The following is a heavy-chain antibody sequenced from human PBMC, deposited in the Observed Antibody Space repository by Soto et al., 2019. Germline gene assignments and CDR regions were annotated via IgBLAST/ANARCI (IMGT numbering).Heavy chain of an antibody. V-gene: IGHV3-72*01. CDR1: GFTFSDHY. CDR3: ASSITMVRGVTPYYYYYMDV. J-gene: IGHJ6*03. CDR2: TRNKANSYTT. Sequence: EVQLVESGGGLVQPGGSLRLSCAASGFTFSDHYMDWVRQAPGKGLEWVGRTRNKANSYTTEYAASVKGRFTIARDDSKKSLYMQMNSLKTEDTAVYYCASSITMVRGVTPYYYYYMDVWGKGTTVIVSS. D-gene: IGHD3-10*01.